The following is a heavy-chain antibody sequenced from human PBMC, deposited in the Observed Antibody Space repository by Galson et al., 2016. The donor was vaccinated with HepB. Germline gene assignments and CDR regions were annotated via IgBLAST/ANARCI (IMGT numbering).Heavy chain of an antibody. CDR1: GFTFSSYS. Sequence: SLRLSCAASGFTFSSYSMHWVRQAPGKGLEWVSYISSGSLTIYYADSVKGRLTISRDNAKNSLYLHMNTLRAEDTAVYYCLRLVGYYSAMDVWGQGTTVTVSS. CDR2: ISSGSLTI. J-gene: IGHJ6*02. CDR3: LRLVGYYSAMDV. D-gene: IGHD2-8*02. V-gene: IGHV3-48*01.